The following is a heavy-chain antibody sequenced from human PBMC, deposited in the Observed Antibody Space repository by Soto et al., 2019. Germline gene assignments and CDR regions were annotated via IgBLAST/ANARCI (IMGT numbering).Heavy chain of an antibody. CDR1: GFTFSSYG. V-gene: IGHV3-30*18. CDR2: ISYDGSNK. Sequence: QVQLVESGGGVVQPGRSLRLSCAASGFTFSSYGMHWVRQAPGKGLEWVAVISYDGSNKYYADSVKGRFTISRDNSKNTLYLQMNSLRPEDTAVHYCAKGVPAATRYFQHWGQGTLVTVSS. J-gene: IGHJ1*01. CDR3: AKGVPAATRYFQH. D-gene: IGHD2-2*01.